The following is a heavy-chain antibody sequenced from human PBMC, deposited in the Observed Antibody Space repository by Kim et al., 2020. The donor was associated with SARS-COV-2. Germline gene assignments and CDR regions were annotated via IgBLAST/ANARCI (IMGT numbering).Heavy chain of an antibody. D-gene: IGHD2-21*02. Sequence: GGSLRLSCAASGFTFSSFAMSWVRQPPGKGLEWVSTISGSGHSTYYADSVKGRFTISRDNSKNTLYLLMNSLRAEDTAVYYCAKDQDFGGDEPPYYVFDFGGQGALVTVSS. V-gene: IGHV3-23*01. CDR1: GFTFSSFA. J-gene: IGHJ4*02. CDR3: AKDQDFGGDEPPYYVFDF. CDR2: ISGSGHST.